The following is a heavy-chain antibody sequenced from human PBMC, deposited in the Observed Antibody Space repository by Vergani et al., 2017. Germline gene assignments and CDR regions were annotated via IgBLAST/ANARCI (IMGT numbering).Heavy chain of an antibody. CDR2: ISSGGGEI. D-gene: IGHD3-10*01. Sequence: EVQLLESGGGLVQPGGSQRLSCAGAGFTFDTYTMAYVRQAPGKGLEWVATISSGGGEIFYADSVKGRFTISRDNSKNTLFLQMNSLIDDDTDVYYCTTAWGLYYLHGEYFQYWGRGTLVSVSS. V-gene: IGHV3-23*01. J-gene: IGHJ1*01. CDR1: GFTFDTYT. CDR3: TTAWGLYYLHGEYFQY.